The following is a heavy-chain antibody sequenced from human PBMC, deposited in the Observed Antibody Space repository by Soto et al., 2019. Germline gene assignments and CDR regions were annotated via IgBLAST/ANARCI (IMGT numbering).Heavy chain of an antibody. CDR2: INPSGGST. CDR1: GYTFTTYH. J-gene: IGHJ5*02. CDR3: ARGLDYYDRSGYLINHFDT. Sequence: PSVKVSRKASGYTFTTYHMHWVRQAPGQGLEWMGIINPSGGSTRYAQKFQGRVTITADESTSTAYMELSSLRSEDTAVYYCARGLDYYDRSGYLINHFDTRGQGTLVTVYS. V-gene: IGHV1-46*01. D-gene: IGHD3-22*01.